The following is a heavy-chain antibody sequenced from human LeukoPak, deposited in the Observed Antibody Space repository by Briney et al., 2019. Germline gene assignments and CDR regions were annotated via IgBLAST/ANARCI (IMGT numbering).Heavy chain of an antibody. CDR3: ARYGNGEPPE. CDR2: IIPILGIA. CDR1: GYTFTSYG. J-gene: IGHJ4*02. D-gene: IGHD4-17*01. Sequence: SVKVSCKASGYTFTSYGISWVRQAPGQGLEWMGRIIPILGIANYAQKFQGRVTITADKSTSTAYMELSSLRSEDTAVYYCARYGNGEPPEWGQGTLVTVSS. V-gene: IGHV1-69*04.